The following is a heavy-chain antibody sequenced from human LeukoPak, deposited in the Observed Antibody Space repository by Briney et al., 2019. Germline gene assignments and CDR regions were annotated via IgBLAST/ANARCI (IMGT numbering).Heavy chain of an antibody. J-gene: IGHJ4*02. D-gene: IGHD3-22*01. Sequence: GGSLRLSCAASGFTFSRYGMHWVRQAPGKGPEWVTVISSDGSKKYYIDSVKGRFTISRDNSKNTLYLQMNSLRAEDTAVYYCARERGSYYDSSGFDYWGQGTLVTVSS. CDR3: ARERGSYYDSSGFDY. CDR1: GFTFSRYG. CDR2: ISSDGSKK. V-gene: IGHV3-30*03.